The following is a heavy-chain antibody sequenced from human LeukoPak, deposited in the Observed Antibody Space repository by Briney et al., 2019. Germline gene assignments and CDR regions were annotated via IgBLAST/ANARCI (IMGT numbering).Heavy chain of an antibody. CDR2: IKQDGSEK. V-gene: IGHV3-7*01. J-gene: IGHJ4*02. Sequence: GGSLRLSCAVSGFTFSSYWMSWVRQAPGKGLEWVANIKQDGSEKYYVDSVKGRFTISRDNAKNSLYLQMNSLRAEDTAVYYCARVGRLLWFGELVPHWGQGTLVTVSS. CDR1: GFTFSSYW. D-gene: IGHD3-10*01. CDR3: ARVGRLLWFGELVPH.